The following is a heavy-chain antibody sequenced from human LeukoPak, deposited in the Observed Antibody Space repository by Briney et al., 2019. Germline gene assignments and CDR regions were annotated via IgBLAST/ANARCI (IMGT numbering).Heavy chain of an antibody. CDR3: ARDFVGGSPDYFDF. CDR1: QISFNDYA. Sequence: WGALRLSCAASQISFNDYAMHLVRPAPDKGPGWVAVISDDGTIKIYRDSVKGRFTISRDNSKNTLYLEMNSLRAEDTALYYCARDFVGGSPDYFDFWGQGTLVTVSS. J-gene: IGHJ4*02. V-gene: IGHV3-30*04. CDR2: ISDDGTIK. D-gene: IGHD3-16*01.